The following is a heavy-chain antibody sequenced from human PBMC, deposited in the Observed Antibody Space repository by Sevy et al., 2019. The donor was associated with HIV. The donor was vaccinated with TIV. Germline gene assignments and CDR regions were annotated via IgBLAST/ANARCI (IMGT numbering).Heavy chain of an antibody. CDR2: IYYSGSA. D-gene: IGHD6-19*01. V-gene: IGHV4-59*01. J-gene: IGHJ4*02. CDR1: GGSISSYY. CDR3: ARVVQGYSSGWYDY. Sequence: SETLSLTCTVSGGSISSYYWSWIRQPPGKGLEWIGYIYYSGSANYNPSLKSRVTISVDTSKNQFSLKLSSVTAADTAVYYCARVVQGYSSGWYDYWGQGTLVTVSS.